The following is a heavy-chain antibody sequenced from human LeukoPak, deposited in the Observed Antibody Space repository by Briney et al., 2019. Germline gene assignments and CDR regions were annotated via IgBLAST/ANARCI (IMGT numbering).Heavy chain of an antibody. J-gene: IGHJ6*04. D-gene: IGHD7-27*01. CDR2: ISGSGGST. V-gene: IGHV3-23*01. CDR1: GFTFSSYA. CDR3: ASWAERYYYYGMDV. Sequence: QPGGSVRLSCAASGFTFSSYAMSWVRQAPGKGLEWVSAISGSGGSTYYADSVKGRFTISRDNSKNMLYLQMNSLRAEDTAVYYCASWAERYYYYGMDVWGKGTTVTVSS.